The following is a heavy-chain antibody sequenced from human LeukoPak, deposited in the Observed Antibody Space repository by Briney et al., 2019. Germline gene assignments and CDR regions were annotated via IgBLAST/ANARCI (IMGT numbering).Heavy chain of an antibody. D-gene: IGHD5-12*01. Sequence: GGSLRLSCAASGFTFSDYYMSWIRQAPGKGLEWVSYISSSGSTIYYADSVKGRFTIPRAKNSLYLQMNSLRAEDTAVYYCARDSGYDGYWGQGTLVTVPS. CDR1: GFTFSDYY. CDR3: ARDSGYDGY. J-gene: IGHJ4*02. CDR2: ISSSGSTI. V-gene: IGHV3-11*01.